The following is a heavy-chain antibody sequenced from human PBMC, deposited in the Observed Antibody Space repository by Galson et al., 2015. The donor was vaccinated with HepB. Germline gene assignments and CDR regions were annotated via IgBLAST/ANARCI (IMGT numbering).Heavy chain of an antibody. D-gene: IGHD6-19*01. CDR3: ANAGGYGSGSDY. J-gene: IGHJ4*02. Sequence: SLRLSCAASGFTFSSYWMSWVRQAPGKGLEWVASVKQDGSEQYYVDSVKGRFTISRDNSKNTLYLQMNSLRAEDTAVYYCANAGGYGSGSDYWGQGTLVTVSS. V-gene: IGHV3-7*03. CDR2: VKQDGSEQ. CDR1: GFTFSSYW.